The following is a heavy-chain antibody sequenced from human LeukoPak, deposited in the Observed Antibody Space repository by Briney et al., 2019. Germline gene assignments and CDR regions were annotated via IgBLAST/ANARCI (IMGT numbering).Heavy chain of an antibody. Sequence: GGSLRLSCAASGFTFSSYSMNWVRQAPGKGLEWVSSISSSSSYIYYVDSVKGRSTISRDNAKNSLYLQMNSLRVEDTAVYYCARVVEYYYDSSGYYRPDYWGQGTLVTVSS. CDR3: ARVVEYYYDSSGYYRPDY. V-gene: IGHV3-21*01. D-gene: IGHD3-22*01. CDR1: GFTFSSYS. CDR2: ISSSSSYI. J-gene: IGHJ4*02.